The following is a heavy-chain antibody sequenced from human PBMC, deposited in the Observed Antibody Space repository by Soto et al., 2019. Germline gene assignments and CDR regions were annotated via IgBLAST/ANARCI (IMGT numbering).Heavy chain of an antibody. D-gene: IGHD7-27*01. Sequence: EVQLVESGGGLIQPGGSLRLSCAASGFTVSSNYMSWVRQAPGKGLEWVSVIYSGGSTYYADSVKGRFTISRDNSKNTLYLQMNSLRAEDTAVYYCARETGGPLYGMDVWGQGTTVTVSS. CDR2: IYSGGST. J-gene: IGHJ6*02. V-gene: IGHV3-53*01. CDR3: ARETGGPLYGMDV. CDR1: GFTVSSNY.